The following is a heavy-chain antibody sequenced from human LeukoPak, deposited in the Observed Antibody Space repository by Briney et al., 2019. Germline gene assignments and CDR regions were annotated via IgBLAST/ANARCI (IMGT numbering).Heavy chain of an antibody. CDR2: INPSGGST. V-gene: IGHV1-46*01. Sequence: ASAKVSCKASGYTFTSYYMHWVRQAPGQGLEWMGIINPSGGSTSYAQKFQGRVTMTRDTSTSTVYMELSSLRSEDTAVYYCARDGGDYDILTGYYDYWGQGTLVTVSS. CDR3: ARDGGDYDILTGYYDY. J-gene: IGHJ4*02. D-gene: IGHD3-9*01. CDR1: GYTFTSYY.